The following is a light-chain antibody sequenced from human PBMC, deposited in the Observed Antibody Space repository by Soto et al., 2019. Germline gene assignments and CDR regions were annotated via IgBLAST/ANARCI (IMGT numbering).Light chain of an antibody. CDR3: QQYGSPA. CDR2: GAS. Sequence: EIVLTQSPGTLSLSAGERATLSCRASQSVSSSYLAWYQQKPGQAPRLLIYGASSRATGIPDRFSGSGSGTDFTLTISRLEPEDFAVYYCQQYGSPAFGQGTKVDSK. CDR1: QSVSSSY. J-gene: IGKJ1*01. V-gene: IGKV3-20*01.